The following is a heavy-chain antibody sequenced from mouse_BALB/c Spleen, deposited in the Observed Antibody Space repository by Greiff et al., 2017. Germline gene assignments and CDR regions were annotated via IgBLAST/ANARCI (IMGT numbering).Heavy chain of an antibody. D-gene: IGHD2-2*01. CDR1: GFAFSSYD. Sequence: EVKLMESGGGLVKPGGSLKLSCAASGFAFSSYDMSWVRQTPEKRLEWVAYISSGGGSTYYPDTVKGRFTISRDNAKNTLYLQMSSLKSEDTAMYYCARNYYGYGAWFAYWGQGTLVTVSA. V-gene: IGHV5-12-1*01. J-gene: IGHJ3*01. CDR3: ARNYYGYGAWFAY. CDR2: ISSGGGST.